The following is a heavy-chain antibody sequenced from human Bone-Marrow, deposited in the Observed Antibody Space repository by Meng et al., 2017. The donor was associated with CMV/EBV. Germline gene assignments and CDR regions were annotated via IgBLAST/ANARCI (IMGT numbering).Heavy chain of an antibody. D-gene: IGHD3-3*01. Sequence: SETLSLTCTVSGYSISSGYYWGWIRQPPGKGLEWIGSIYYSGSTYYNPSLKSRVTISVDTSKNQFSLKLSSVTAADTAVYYCARVYDFWSGYLDYWGQGTLVTVSS. CDR3: ARVYDFWSGYLDY. J-gene: IGHJ4*02. CDR2: IYYSGST. V-gene: IGHV4-38-2*02. CDR1: GYSISSGYY.